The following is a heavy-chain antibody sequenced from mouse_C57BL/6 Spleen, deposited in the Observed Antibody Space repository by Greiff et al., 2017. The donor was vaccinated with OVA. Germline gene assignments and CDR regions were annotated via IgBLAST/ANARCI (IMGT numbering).Heavy chain of an antibody. D-gene: IGHD1-1*01. CDR3: TSTTVVADAMDY. CDR2: INPNNGGT. J-gene: IGHJ4*01. Sequence: VQLKESGPELVKPGASVKISCKASGYTFTDYYMNWVKQSHGKSLEWIGDINPNNGGTSYNQKFKGKATLTVDKSSSTAYMELRSLTSEDSAVYYCTSTTVVADAMDYWGQGTSVTVSS. CDR1: GYTFTDYY. V-gene: IGHV1-26*01.